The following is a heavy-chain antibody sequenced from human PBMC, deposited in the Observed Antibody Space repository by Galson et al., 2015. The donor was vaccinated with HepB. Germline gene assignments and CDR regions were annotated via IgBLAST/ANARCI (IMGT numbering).Heavy chain of an antibody. D-gene: IGHD6-13*01. CDR1: GYSFSYYS. CDR2: ISSSTGNP. J-gene: IGHJ4*02. Sequence: SVKVSCKASGYSFSYYSMNWFRQAPGQGLEWMGYISSSTGNPTYAQGFTGRFVFSWDTSVSTAYLQISSLEAEDTALYYCTRDSWLGQQPAFDFWGQGTLVTVSS. CDR3: TRDSWLGQQPAFDF. V-gene: IGHV7-4-1*02.